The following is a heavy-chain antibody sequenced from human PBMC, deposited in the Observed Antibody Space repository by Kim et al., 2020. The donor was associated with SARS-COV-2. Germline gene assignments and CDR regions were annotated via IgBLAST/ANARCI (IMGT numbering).Heavy chain of an antibody. Sequence: NPSLKSRVTISVATSKNQFSLKLSSVTAADTAVYYCARTSMVRGVPPMDVWGQGTTVTVSS. V-gene: IGHV4-59*01. D-gene: IGHD3-10*01. CDR3: ARTSMVRGVPPMDV. J-gene: IGHJ6*02.